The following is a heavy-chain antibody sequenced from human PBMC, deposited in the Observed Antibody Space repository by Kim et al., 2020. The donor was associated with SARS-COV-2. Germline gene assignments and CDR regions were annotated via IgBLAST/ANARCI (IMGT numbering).Heavy chain of an antibody. CDR1: GGSISSSSYY. J-gene: IGHJ6*02. V-gene: IGHV4-39*01. Sequence: SETLSLTCTVSGGSISSSSYYWGWIRQPPGKGLEWIGSIYYSGSTYYNPSLKSRVTISVDTSKNQFSLKLSSVTAADTAVYYCACPGMVWYDLRYYGMDVWGQGTTVTVSS. CDR3: ACPGMVWYDLRYYGMDV. D-gene: IGHD3-3*01. CDR2: IYYSGST.